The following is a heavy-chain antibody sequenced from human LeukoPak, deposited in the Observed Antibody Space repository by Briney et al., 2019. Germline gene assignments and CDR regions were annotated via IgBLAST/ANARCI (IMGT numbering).Heavy chain of an antibody. V-gene: IGHV3-21*01. J-gene: IGHJ4*02. CDR1: GFTFSSYS. D-gene: IGHD3-16*01. Sequence: GGSLRLSCAASGFTFSSYSMNWVRQAPGKGLEWVSSISSSSSYIYYADSVKGRFTISRDNAKNSLYLQMNSLRAEDTAVYYCARVESGGNYYFDYWGQGTLVTVSS. CDR2: ISSSSSYI. CDR3: ARVESGGNYYFDY.